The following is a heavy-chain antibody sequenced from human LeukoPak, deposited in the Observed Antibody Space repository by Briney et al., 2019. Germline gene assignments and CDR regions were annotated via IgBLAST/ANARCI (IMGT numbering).Heavy chain of an antibody. CDR1: GGTFSSYA. J-gene: IGHJ3*02. D-gene: IGHD2-2*03. V-gene: IGHV1-69*05. CDR3: ARRGYCSSTSCYGAFDI. CDR2: IIPIFGTA. Sequence: ASVKVSCKASGGTFSSYAISWVRQAPGQGLEWMGGIIPIFGTANYAQKFQGRVTITTDESTSTAYMELSSLRSEVTAVYYCARRGYCSSTSCYGAFDIWGQGTMVTVSS.